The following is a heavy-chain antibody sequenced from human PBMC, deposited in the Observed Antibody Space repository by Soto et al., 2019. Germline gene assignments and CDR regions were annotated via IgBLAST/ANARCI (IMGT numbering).Heavy chain of an antibody. D-gene: IGHD5-18*01. J-gene: IGHJ4*02. CDR2: ISGSGDGT. V-gene: IGHV3-23*01. CDR1: GFTFSSYA. CDR3: AGPGYSSQDY. Sequence: PGGSLRLSCAASGFTFSSYAMSWVRQAPGKGLEWVSAISGSGDGTDYAESVKGRFTISRDNYKNTQYLQMNRLRAEDTAVYYCAGPGYSSQDYWGQGALVTVSS.